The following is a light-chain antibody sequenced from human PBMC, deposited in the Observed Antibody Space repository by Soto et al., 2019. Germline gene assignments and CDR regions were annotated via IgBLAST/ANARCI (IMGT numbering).Light chain of an antibody. J-gene: IGLJ1*01. CDR2: EVT. CDR3: KSYAGSNTYV. V-gene: IGLV2-8*01. CDR1: SSDVGGYNY. Sequence: QSALTQPPSASGSPGQSVTISCTGTSSDVGGYNYVSWYQQHPGKAPKLMIYEVTKRPSGVPDRFSGSESGNTASLTVSGLQAADEADYFCKSYAGSNTYVFGSGTKLT.